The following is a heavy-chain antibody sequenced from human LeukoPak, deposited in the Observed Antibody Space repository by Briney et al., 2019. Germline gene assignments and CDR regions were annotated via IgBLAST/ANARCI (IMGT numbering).Heavy chain of an antibody. CDR1: GFTFSSYG. CDR3: AKDVGPFGSGSYVEGFDY. V-gene: IGHV3-30*18. CDR2: ISYDGSNK. D-gene: IGHD3-10*01. Sequence: GGSLRLSCAASGFTFSSYGMHWFRQAPGKGLEWVAVISYDGSNKYYADSVKGRFTISRDNSKNTLYLQMNSLRAEDTAVYYCAKDVGPFGSGSYVEGFDYWGQGTLVTVSS. J-gene: IGHJ4*02.